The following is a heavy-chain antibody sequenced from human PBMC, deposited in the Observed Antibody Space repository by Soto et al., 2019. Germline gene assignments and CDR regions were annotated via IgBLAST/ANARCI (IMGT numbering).Heavy chain of an antibody. J-gene: IGHJ4*02. CDR3: TRGTLH. CDR1: GTSITSGGYY. CDR2: IYSSGST. V-gene: IGHV4-31*03. Sequence: QVQLQESGPGLVKPSQTLSLICTVSGTSITSGGYYWSWIRQHPGKGLEWIGCIYSSGSTSYNPSLKSRLAVSVDTAKYQFSLSLSSVTAADTAVYYCTRGTLHWGQGTLVTVSS.